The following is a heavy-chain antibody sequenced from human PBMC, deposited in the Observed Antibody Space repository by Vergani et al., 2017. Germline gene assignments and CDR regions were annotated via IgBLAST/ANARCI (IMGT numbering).Heavy chain of an antibody. Sequence: EVQLLESGGGLVQPGGSLRLSCAASGFTFSSYAMSWVRQAPGKGLEWVSVIYSGGSTYYADSVKGRFTISRDNSKNTLYLQMNSLRAEDTAVYYCAREDSSSWSYFQHWGQGTLVTVSS. CDR3: AREDSSSWSYFQH. CDR1: GFTFSSYA. J-gene: IGHJ1*01. D-gene: IGHD6-13*01. V-gene: IGHV3-66*02. CDR2: IYSGGST.